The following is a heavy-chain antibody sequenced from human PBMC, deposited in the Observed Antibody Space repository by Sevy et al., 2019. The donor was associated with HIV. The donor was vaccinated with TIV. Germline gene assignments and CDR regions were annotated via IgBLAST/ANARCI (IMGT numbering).Heavy chain of an antibody. CDR1: GFTFSSNC. CDR3: VRERGISFIVGATTGAFDI. CDR2: IKQDGSEI. Sequence: GGSLRFSCAASGFTFSSNCMSWVRQAPGKGLEWVANIKQDGSEIYYVDSVKGRFTISRDNAKNSLYLQMSSLRAEDTAVYYCVRERGISFIVGATTGAFDIRGQGTMVTVSS. J-gene: IGHJ3*02. D-gene: IGHD1-26*01. V-gene: IGHV3-7*01.